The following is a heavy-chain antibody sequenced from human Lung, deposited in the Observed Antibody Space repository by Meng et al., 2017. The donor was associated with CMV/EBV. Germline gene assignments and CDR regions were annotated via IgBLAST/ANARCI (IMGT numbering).Heavy chain of an antibody. CDR2: ISSSGSTI. CDR1: GFTFSSYE. CDR3: ARTRFFDWLLYPFDY. J-gene: IGHJ4*02. D-gene: IGHD3-9*01. Sequence: GESLKISCAASGFTFSSYEMNWVRQAPGKGLEWVSYISSSGSTIYYADSVKGRFTISRDNAKNSLYLQMNSLRAEDTAVYYCARTRFFDWLLYPFDYWGQGTLVTVSS. V-gene: IGHV3-48*03.